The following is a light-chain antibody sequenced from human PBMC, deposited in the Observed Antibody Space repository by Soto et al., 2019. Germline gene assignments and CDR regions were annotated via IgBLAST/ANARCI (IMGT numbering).Light chain of an antibody. CDR3: MQALETPLA. CDR2: LAS. J-gene: IGKJ4*01. CDR1: QSLLHRSGYNY. Sequence: IVMTQSPLSLPVTPGEPASISCRSSQSLLHRSGYNYLTWYVQKPGQSPQLLIYLASGRASGVPDRFSGSGSGTDVTLRISRVEAEDVGVYYCMQALETPLAFGGGTKLEIK. V-gene: IGKV2-28*01.